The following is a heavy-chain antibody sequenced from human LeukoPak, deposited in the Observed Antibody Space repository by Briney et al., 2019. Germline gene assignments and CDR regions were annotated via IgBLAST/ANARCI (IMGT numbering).Heavy chain of an antibody. CDR3: ASLWGSKQVATEG. V-gene: IGHV1-69*13. CDR2: IIPIFGTA. CDR1: GGTFSSYA. D-gene: IGHD5-12*01. J-gene: IGHJ4*02. Sequence: ASVKVSCKPSGGTFSSYAISWVRQAPAQGLEWMGGIIPIFGTANYAQKFQGRLTITADESTSTAYMELSSLRSEDTAVYYCASLWGSKQVATEGWGQGTLVTVSS.